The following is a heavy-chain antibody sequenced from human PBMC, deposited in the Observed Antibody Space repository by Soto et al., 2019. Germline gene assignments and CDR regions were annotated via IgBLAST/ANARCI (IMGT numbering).Heavy chain of an antibody. V-gene: IGHV3-23*01. Sequence: PGGSLRLSCAASGFTFSNYAMSWVRQAPGKGLEWVSAISENGGSTYYADSVKGRFTISRDNSKSALSLQMNSLRAEDTAVYYCARADYEILTGSYAMDVWGQGTTVTVSS. J-gene: IGHJ6*02. CDR1: GFTFSNYA. D-gene: IGHD3-9*01. CDR2: ISENGGST. CDR3: ARADYEILTGSYAMDV.